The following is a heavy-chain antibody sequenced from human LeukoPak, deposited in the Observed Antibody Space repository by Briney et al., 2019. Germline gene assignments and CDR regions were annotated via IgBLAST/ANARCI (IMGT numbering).Heavy chain of an antibody. Sequence: PGGSLRLSCAASGFTFSTSAMNWVRQAPGRGLEWVSSISPTGGAIFYADSLRGRFTISRDNAKNSLYLQMNSLRAEDTALYFCASGIRERGFDYWGQGTLVTVSS. J-gene: IGHJ4*02. D-gene: IGHD1-1*01. CDR2: ISPTGGAI. CDR3: ASGIRERGFDY. V-gene: IGHV3-21*01. CDR1: GFTFSTSA.